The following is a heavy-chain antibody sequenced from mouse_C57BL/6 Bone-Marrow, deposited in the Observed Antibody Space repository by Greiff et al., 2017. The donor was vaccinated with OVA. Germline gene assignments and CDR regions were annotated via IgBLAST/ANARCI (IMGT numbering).Heavy chain of an antibody. CDR1: GYTFTSYW. V-gene: IGHV1-72*01. D-gene: IGHD1-1*01. Sequence: QVQLQQPGAELVKPGASVKLSCKASGYTFTSYWMHWVKQRPGRGLEWIGRIDPNSGGTKYNEKFKSKATLTVDKPSSTAYMQLSSLTSEDSAVYYCARRGTTVVATPYWYLDVWGTGTTVTVSS. CDR3: ARRGTTVVATPYWYLDV. J-gene: IGHJ1*03. CDR2: IDPNSGGT.